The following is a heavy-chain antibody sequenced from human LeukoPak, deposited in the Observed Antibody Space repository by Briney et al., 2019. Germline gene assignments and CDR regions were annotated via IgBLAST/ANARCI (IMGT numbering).Heavy chain of an antibody. J-gene: IGHJ2*01. D-gene: IGHD2-15*01. V-gene: IGHV4-31*03. CDR2: IYYSGST. Sequence: KSSQTLSLTCTVSGGSISSGGYYWSWIRQHPGKGLEWIGYIYYSGSTYYNPSLKSRVTISVDTSKNQFSLKLSSVTAADTAVYYCARRGKTDCSGGSYHDTGFSWYFDLWGRGTLVTVSS. CDR3: ARRGKTDCSGGSYHDTGFSWYFDL. CDR1: GGSISSGGYY.